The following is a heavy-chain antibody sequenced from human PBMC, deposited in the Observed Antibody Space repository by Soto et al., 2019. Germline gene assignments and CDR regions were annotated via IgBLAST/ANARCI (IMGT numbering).Heavy chain of an antibody. D-gene: IGHD5-12*01. Sequence: QLVQSGAEVKKPGASVKVSCKTSGPTFIAYYIHWVRQAPGQGLEWMGWIDPKSGGTTYEQKFLGRVTMTRDTSINKAYMELNTLTSDDTALYYCARSSVDVPEWGQGTLITVSS. CDR2: IDPKSGGT. CDR1: GPTFIAYY. J-gene: IGHJ4*02. V-gene: IGHV1-2*02. CDR3: ARSSVDVPE.